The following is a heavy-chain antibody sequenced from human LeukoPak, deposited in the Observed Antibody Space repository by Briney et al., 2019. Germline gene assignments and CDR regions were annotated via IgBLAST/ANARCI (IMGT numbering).Heavy chain of an antibody. V-gene: IGHV3-15*01. D-gene: IGHD5-12*01. CDR1: GFTFTNAW. J-gene: IGHJ4*02. Sequence: GGSLRLSCAASGFTFTNAWMDWVRQAPGKGLEWVGRIKSRPDGGTTDYAAPVKGRFTISRDDSKNTLYLHMNSLKTEDTAVYYCITVYDSVANWGQGTLVTVSS. CDR3: ITVYDSVAN. CDR2: IKSRPDGGTT.